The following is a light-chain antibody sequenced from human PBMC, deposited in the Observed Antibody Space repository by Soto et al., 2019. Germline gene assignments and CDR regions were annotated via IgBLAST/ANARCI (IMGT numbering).Light chain of an antibody. CDR3: SSYTSSSTLLYV. CDR1: SSDVGVYNY. J-gene: IGLJ1*01. Sequence: QSALTQPASVSWSPGQSITISCTGTSSDVGVYNYVSWYQQHPGKAPKLMIYEVSKRPSGVSNRFSGSKSGNTASLTISGLQAEDDADYYCSSYTSSSTLLYVFGTGTKVTVL. V-gene: IGLV2-14*01. CDR2: EVS.